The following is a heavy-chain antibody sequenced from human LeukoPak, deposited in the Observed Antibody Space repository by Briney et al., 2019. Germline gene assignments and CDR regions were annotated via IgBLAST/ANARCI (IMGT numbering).Heavy chain of an antibody. CDR3: ARGVAVAGTFWY. J-gene: IGHJ4*02. V-gene: IGHV1-69*13. D-gene: IGHD6-19*01. Sequence: ASVKVSCKASGGTFISYAISWVRQAPGQGLEWMGGIIPIFGTANYAQKFQGRVTITADESTSTAYMELSSLRSEDTAVYYCARGVAVAGTFWYWGQGTLVTVSS. CDR1: GGTFISYA. CDR2: IIPIFGTA.